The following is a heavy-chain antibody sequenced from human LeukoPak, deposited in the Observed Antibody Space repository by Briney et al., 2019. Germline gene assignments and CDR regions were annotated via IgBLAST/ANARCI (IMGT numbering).Heavy chain of an antibody. D-gene: IGHD2-8*01. CDR3: ARVGFCTHGVCYSMDL. CDR2: IIPIFGTA. J-gene: IGHJ6*03. Sequence: SVKVSCKASGGTFSSYAISWVRQAPGQGLEWMGGIIPIFGTANYAQKFQGRVTMTRDTSISTAYMELSRLRSDDTAVYYCARVGFCTHGVCYSMDLWGKGTTVTVSS. CDR1: GGTFSSYA. V-gene: IGHV1-69*05.